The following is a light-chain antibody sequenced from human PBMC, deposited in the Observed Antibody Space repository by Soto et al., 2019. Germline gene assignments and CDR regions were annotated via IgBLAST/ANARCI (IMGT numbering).Light chain of an antibody. CDR1: SSNIGAGYD. J-gene: IGLJ1*01. CDR3: QSYDSTLSARYV. V-gene: IGLV1-40*01. Sequence: QSVLTQPTSVSLAPGQRVTISCTGSSSNIGAGYDVHWYQQRPGTAPKLLIFGNINRPSGVPDRFSGSKSGTSASLAITGLQAEDEGDYYCQSYDSTLSARYVFGTGTKVTVL. CDR2: GNI.